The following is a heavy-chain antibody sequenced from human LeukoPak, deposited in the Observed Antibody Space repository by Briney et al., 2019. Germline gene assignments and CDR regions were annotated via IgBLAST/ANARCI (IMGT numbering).Heavy chain of an antibody. CDR1: GFTFSSYG. CDR2: IRCDGSNK. J-gene: IGHJ4*02. Sequence: GGSLRLSCAASGFTFSSYGMHWVRQAPGKGLEWVAFIRCDGSNKYYADSVKGRFTISRDNSKNTLYLQMNSLRAEDTAVYYCAKETGDYYGSGGLTYYFDYWGQGTLVTVSS. CDR3: AKETGDYYGSGGLTYYFDY. D-gene: IGHD3-10*01. V-gene: IGHV3-30*02.